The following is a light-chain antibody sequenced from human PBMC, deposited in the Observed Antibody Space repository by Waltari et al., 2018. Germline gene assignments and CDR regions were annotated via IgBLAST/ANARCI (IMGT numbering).Light chain of an antibody. J-gene: IGKJ1*01. Sequence: DIQMTQSPSAMSASVGDRVTITCRASQGISTSLAWFQQKPGKVPKRLIYVASSLQSGVPSRFSGSGSRTEFTLSISSLQPEDFATYYCLQYNTYPWTFGQGTKVEIK. CDR2: VAS. CDR1: QGISTS. CDR3: LQYNTYPWT. V-gene: IGKV1-17*03.